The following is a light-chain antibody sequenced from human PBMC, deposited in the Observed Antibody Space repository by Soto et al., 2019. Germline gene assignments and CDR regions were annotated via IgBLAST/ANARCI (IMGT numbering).Light chain of an antibody. CDR2: AAS. V-gene: IGKV1-39*01. CDR3: HQYHNFPRT. Sequence: DIQMTQSPSSLSASVGDRVTITCRASQSISSYLNWYQQKPGKAPKLLIYAASSLQSGVPSRFSGSGSGTEFTLTVSSLQPDDFATYYCHQYHNFPRTFGQGTKV. CDR1: QSISSY. J-gene: IGKJ1*01.